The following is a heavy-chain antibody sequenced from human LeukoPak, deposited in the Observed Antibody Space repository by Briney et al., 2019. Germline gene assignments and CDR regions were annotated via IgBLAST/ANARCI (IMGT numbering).Heavy chain of an antibody. V-gene: IGHV4-4*07. J-gene: IGHJ4*02. CDR1: GGSISSYY. CDR3: ARLTGGGSYWGYFDY. CDR2: IYTSGNT. Sequence: SETLSLTCTVSGGSISSYYWTWIRQPAGRGLEWIGRIYTSGNTGYNPSLKSRVTISVDTSKSQFSLNLSSVTAADTAIYYCARLTGGGSYWGYFDYWGQGNLVTVSS. D-gene: IGHD1-26*01.